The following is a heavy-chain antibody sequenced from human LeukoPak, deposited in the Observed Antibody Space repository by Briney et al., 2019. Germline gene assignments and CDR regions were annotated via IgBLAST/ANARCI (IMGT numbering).Heavy chain of an antibody. D-gene: IGHD6-6*01. CDR3: ARDLGVIAARNPYYYYYGMDV. J-gene: IGHJ6*02. CDR1: GFTFSSYG. CDR2: ISYDGSNK. Sequence: GGSLRLSCAASGFTFSSYGMHWVRQAPGKGLEWVAVISYDGSNKYYADSVKGRFTISRDNSKNTLYLQMNSLRAEDTAVYYCARDLGVIAARNPYYYYYGMDVWGQGTTVTVS. V-gene: IGHV3-30*03.